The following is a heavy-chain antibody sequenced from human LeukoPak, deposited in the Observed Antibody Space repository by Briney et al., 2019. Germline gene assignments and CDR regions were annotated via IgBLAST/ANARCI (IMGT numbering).Heavy chain of an antibody. D-gene: IGHD6-19*01. J-gene: IGHJ3*02. Sequence: PSETLSLTCTVSGGSISSSSSYWGWIRQPPGKGLEWIGHIYYSGSTYYNPSLQSRLIISLDSSRKQISLNLMSVTAADTAVYFCAREVTGTLAFDIWGQGTLVTVSS. CDR3: AREVTGTLAFDI. CDR2: IYYSGST. CDR1: GGSISSSSSY. V-gene: IGHV4-39*07.